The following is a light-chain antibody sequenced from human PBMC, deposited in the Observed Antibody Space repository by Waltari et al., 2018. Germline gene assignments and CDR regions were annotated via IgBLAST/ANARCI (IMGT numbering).Light chain of an antibody. J-gene: IGLJ1*01. V-gene: IGLV2-8*01. CDR2: EVN. CDR3: CSYAGSNYFYV. CDR1: RNDVGGYNF. Sequence: QSALTQPPSASGSPGQSVTISCAGTRNDVGGYNFVSWYQQHPGKAPKLMIFEVNQRPPGVPVRFSGSKSGNTASLTVSGLQAEDEADDYCCSYAGSNYFYVFGTGTKVTVL.